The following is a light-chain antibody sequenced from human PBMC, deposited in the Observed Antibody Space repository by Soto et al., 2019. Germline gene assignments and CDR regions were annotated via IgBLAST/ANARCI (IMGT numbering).Light chain of an antibody. J-gene: IGLJ1*01. Sequence: QSALTQPASVSGCPGQSITRSCTGTKNDVGFYKYVSWYQRHPGSAPTLLIFEDDQRPSGVSSRFSASKSGNTASLTISGLQAEDEAEYTCCSYAGSSTYVFGSGTKVTVL. CDR3: CSYAGSSTYV. CDR1: KNDVGFYKY. V-gene: IGLV2-23*01. CDR2: EDD.